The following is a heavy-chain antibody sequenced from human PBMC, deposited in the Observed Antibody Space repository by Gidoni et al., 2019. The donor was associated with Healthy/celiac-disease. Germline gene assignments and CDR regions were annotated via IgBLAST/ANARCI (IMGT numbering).Heavy chain of an antibody. V-gene: IGHV3-23*01. Sequence: EVQLLESGGGLVQPGGYLRLSCAAPGFTFRSYAMSWVRQAPGQGLGWVSAISGSGGSTYYADSVKGRFTISRDNSKNTLYLQMNSLRAEDTAVYYCAKDGGNCSGGSCYSYYYYGMDVWGQGTTVTVSS. CDR1: GFTFRSYA. CDR2: ISGSGGST. CDR3: AKDGGNCSGGSCYSYYYYGMDV. J-gene: IGHJ6*02. D-gene: IGHD2-15*01.